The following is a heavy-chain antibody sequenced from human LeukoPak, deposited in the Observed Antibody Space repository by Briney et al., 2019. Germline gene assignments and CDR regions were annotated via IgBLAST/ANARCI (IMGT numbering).Heavy chain of an antibody. CDR3: VRAYTTSGTYSEP. J-gene: IGHJ4*02. V-gene: IGHV3-23*01. CDR1: GFTFSTYA. CDR2: ICSNGVDT. D-gene: IGHD1-1*01. Sequence: GGSLRLSCTAAGFTFSTYAMGWARPAPGKGLEWVSGICSNGVDTYYADSAKGRFTISRDNSKNTVYLQMNSLRAEDTALYYCVRAYTTSGTYSEPWGQGTLVTVSS.